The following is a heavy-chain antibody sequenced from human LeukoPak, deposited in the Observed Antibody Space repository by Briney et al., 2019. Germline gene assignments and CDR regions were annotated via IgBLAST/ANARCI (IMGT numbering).Heavy chain of an antibody. CDR1: GFTFSSYA. D-gene: IGHD3-10*01. Sequence: GGSLRLSCAASGFTFSSYAMHWVREAPGKGLEYVSAISSNGGSTYYANSVKGRFTISRDNSKNTLYLQMGSLRAEDMAVYYCARGALELYYYGSGGYLYTYSFDYWGQGTLVTVSS. CDR2: ISSNGGST. V-gene: IGHV3-64*01. J-gene: IGHJ4*02. CDR3: ARGALELYYYGSGGYLYTYSFDY.